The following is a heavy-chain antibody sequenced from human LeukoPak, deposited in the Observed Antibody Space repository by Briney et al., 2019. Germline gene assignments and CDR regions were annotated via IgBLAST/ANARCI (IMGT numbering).Heavy chain of an antibody. J-gene: IGHJ4*02. CDR3: ARTVLGYSSGFGY. CDR2: INHSGST. Sequence: SETLSLTRAVYGGSFSGYYWSWIRQPPGKGLEWIGEINHSGSTNYNPSLKSRVTISVATSKNQFSLKQSSVNAADTAVYYCARTVLGYSSGFGYSGQGTLVTVSS. D-gene: IGHD6-19*01. CDR1: GGSFSGYY. V-gene: IGHV4-34*01.